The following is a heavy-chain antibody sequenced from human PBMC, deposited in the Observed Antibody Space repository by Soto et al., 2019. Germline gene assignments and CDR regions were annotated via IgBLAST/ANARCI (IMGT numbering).Heavy chain of an antibody. Sequence: EVQLLESGGGLVQRGGSQRLSCAASGFTFTSYVMSWVRQAPGKGLEWVAGISGGGSTAFYADSVKGRFTISRDNAKNTLVLQMDSLRAEDTAIYYCARGFSAGKGSPPDFWGQGSLVTVSS. CDR1: GFTFTSYV. D-gene: IGHD6-13*01. V-gene: IGHV3-23*01. J-gene: IGHJ4*02. CDR2: ISGGGSTA. CDR3: ARGFSAGKGSPPDF.